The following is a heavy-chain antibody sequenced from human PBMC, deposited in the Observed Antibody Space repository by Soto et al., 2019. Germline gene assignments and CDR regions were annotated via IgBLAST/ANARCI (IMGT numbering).Heavy chain of an antibody. J-gene: IGHJ4*02. CDR2: IYHSGST. CDR3: ARVAEGDFDY. Sequence: QLQLQESGSGLVKPSQTLSLTCAVSGGSISSGGYAWSWIRQPPGKGLEWIGYIYHSGSTYYNPSLKSRVTISVDRSKNQLSLKLSSVIAADTAVYYCARVAEGDFDYWGQGTLVTVSS. V-gene: IGHV4-30-2*01. CDR1: GGSISSGGYA.